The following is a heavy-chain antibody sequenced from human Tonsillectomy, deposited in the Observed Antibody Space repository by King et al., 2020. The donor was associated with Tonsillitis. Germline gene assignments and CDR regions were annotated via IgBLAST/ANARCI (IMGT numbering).Heavy chain of an antibody. CDR3: ARYVSGSFDF. J-gene: IGHJ4*02. Sequence: QLQESGPGVVKPSETLSLICTVSGGSLSSSDHYWALIRQPPGKGLDGIGYMCYNKTIFSNPSLKITNTISTGTSENRFSLKFSSVTAADTAVYFCARYVSGSFDFWGQGALVTVSS. V-gene: IGHV4-39*01. CDR1: GGSLSSSDHY. CDR2: MCYNKTI. D-gene: IGHD1-26*01.